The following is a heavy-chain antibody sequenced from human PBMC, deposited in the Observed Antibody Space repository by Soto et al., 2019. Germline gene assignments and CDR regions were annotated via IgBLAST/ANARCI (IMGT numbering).Heavy chain of an antibody. D-gene: IGHD3-10*01. CDR1: GFTFSSYA. Sequence: GGSLRLSCAASGFTFSSYAMHWVRQAPGKRLEWVAAISGDGNITYYADSVKGRFTVSRDGSKNTLYLQMSSLRAEDTALYYCAKGRGGSGSLTPRVDFWGQGTLVAVSS. CDR2: ISGDGNIT. V-gene: IGHV3-30*07. J-gene: IGHJ4*02. CDR3: AKGRGGSGSLTPRVDF.